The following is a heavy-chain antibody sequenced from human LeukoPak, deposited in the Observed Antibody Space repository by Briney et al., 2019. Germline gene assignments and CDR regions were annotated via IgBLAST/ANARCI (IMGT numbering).Heavy chain of an antibody. J-gene: IGHJ4*02. V-gene: IGHV4-59*02. CDR2: MYYSGST. D-gene: IGHD4-17*01. Sequence: SETLSLTCTVSGGSVSTYYWNWIRQSPGKGLEWIGYMYYSGSTNYNPSLKSRVTISVDTSKNESSLKLSSVTAADTAVYYCARTPATTWTNHFDYWGQGTLVTVSS. CDR1: GGSVSTYY. CDR3: ARTPATTWTNHFDY.